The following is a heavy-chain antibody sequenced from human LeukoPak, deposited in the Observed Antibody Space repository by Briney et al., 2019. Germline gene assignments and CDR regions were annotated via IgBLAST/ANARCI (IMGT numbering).Heavy chain of an antibody. D-gene: IGHD3-16*01. CDR3: ARVGPGVWFDY. CDR2: IYYSGST. CDR1: GGSISSGDYY. V-gene: IGHV4-30-4*01. Sequence: KPSETLSLTCTVSGGSISSGDYYWSWIRQPPGKGLEWIGNIYYSGSTYYNPSLKSRVTISVDTSKNQFSLKLSSVNAADTAVYYCARVGPGVWFDYWGQGTLVTVSS. J-gene: IGHJ4*02.